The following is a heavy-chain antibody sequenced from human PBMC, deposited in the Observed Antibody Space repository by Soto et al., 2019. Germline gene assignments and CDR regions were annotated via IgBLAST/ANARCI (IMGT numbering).Heavy chain of an antibody. CDR1: GFTFSSYA. Sequence: EVQLLESGGGLVQPGGSLRLSCAASGFTFSSYAMSWVRQAPGKGLEWVSAISGSGGSTYYADSVKGRFTISRDNSKNTLYLQMNSLRAEDTVVYYCAKSSGFWSGYRHVYFDYWGQGTLVTVSS. D-gene: IGHD3-3*01. CDR2: ISGSGGST. CDR3: AKSSGFWSGYRHVYFDY. J-gene: IGHJ4*02. V-gene: IGHV3-23*01.